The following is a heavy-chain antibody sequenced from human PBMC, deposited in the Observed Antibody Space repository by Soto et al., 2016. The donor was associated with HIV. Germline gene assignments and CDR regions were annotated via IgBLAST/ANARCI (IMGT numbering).Heavy chain of an antibody. J-gene: IGHJ4*02. Sequence: VQLVESGGGVVQPGKSLRLSCAASGFTLSSYGMHWVRQAPGKGLEWVAVIWYDGSNKYYADSVKGRFSISRDNSKNTLYLQMNSLRAEDTAVYYCAGAPMVRGSFYSIFWGQGTLVTVSS. CDR2: IWYDGSNK. D-gene: IGHD3-10*01. V-gene: IGHV3-33*01. CDR3: AGAPMVRGSFYSIF. CDR1: GFTLSSYG.